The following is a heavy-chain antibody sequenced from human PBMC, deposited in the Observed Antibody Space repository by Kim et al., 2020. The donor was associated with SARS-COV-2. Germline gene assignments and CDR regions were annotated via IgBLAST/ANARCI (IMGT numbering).Heavy chain of an antibody. J-gene: IGHJ5*02. Sequence: EYAASVKGRFTISRDDSKSIAYLQMNSLKTEDTAVYYCTRVIGVGANLDPWGQGTLVTVSS. CDR3: TRVIGVGANLDP. D-gene: IGHD1-26*01. V-gene: IGHV3-49*02.